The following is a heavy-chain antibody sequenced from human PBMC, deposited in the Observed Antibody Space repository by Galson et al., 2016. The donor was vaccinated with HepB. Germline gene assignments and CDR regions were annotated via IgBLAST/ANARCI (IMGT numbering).Heavy chain of an antibody. Sequence: ETLSLTCAVYGGSFSTYYWTWIRQPPGKGLEWIGEINRSGSANYNPSLKSRVTISVDASKNQFSLKLTSVTAADSAVYYCARGLVYFDFGMDVWGQGTTVTVSS. J-gene: IGHJ6*02. D-gene: IGHD6-6*01. CDR3: ARGLVYFDFGMDV. CDR1: GGSFSTYY. CDR2: INRSGSA. V-gene: IGHV4-34*01.